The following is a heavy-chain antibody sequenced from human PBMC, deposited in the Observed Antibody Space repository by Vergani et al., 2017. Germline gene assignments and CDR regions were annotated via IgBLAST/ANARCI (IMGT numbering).Heavy chain of an antibody. D-gene: IGHD3-22*01. V-gene: IGHV2-5*01. Sequence: QITLKESGPTVVKPKQTLTVTCTFSGFSFTSSGGVAWVRQSPGKALEWLALIASNEDKQFLPSLRSRLTITRDTSKNQVVLTLSDMDPSDTATYFFFHRAGLDGNFDTSGYFVRDYWGPGILVTVSS. CDR3: FHRAGLDGNFDTSGYFVRDY. CDR1: GFSFTSSGG. CDR2: IASNEDK. J-gene: IGHJ4*02.